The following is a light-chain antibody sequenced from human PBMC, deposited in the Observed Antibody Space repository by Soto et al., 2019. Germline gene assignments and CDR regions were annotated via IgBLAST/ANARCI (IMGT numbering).Light chain of an antibody. V-gene: IGKV1-5*01. CDR2: SAS. Sequence: IHMAQSPSTLSAHFGERVTVTCRASQSITSWLAWYQHKPGKAPKLLIRSASTLQRGVPSRFSGSGSRTEFTLTIADLQPDDFGTYYCQQSLTMPITFGHGTRLEIK. J-gene: IGKJ5*01. CDR3: QQSLTMPIT. CDR1: QSITSW.